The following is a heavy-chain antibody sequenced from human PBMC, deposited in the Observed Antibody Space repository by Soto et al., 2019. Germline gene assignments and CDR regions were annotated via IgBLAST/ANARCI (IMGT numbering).Heavy chain of an antibody. Sequence: PSETLSLTCTVSGGSISSYYWSWIRQPPGKGLEWIGYIYYSGSTNYNPSLKSRVTISVDTSKNQFSLKLSSVTAADTAVYYCARGRGSNSGSYFRTGGQYYYYYGMDVWGQGTTVTVSS. J-gene: IGHJ6*02. CDR3: ARGRGSNSGSYFRTGGQYYYYYGMDV. D-gene: IGHD1-26*01. V-gene: IGHV4-59*01. CDR2: IYYSGST. CDR1: GGSISSYY.